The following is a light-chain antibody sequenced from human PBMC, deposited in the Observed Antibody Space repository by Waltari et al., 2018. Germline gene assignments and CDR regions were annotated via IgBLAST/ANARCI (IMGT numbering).Light chain of an antibody. Sequence: DIVLTQSPGTLSLSPGERVTLSCRASENIRSYLAWYQQKPGQAPRLLIYDTSTRATGIPDRFSGSGFGTDFSLTISRLVPEDFAVYYCQKYGTLPATFGQGTKVEIK. V-gene: IGKV3-20*01. CDR2: DTS. CDR1: ENIRSY. CDR3: QKYGTLPAT. J-gene: IGKJ1*01.